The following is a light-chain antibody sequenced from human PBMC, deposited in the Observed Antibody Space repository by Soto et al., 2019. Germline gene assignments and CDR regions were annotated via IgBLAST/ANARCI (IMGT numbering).Light chain of an antibody. V-gene: IGKV1-6*01. Sequence: AIQMTQSPSSLSASVGDRVTITCRASQGIENDLGWYQQKPGKAPKLLIYAASSLQSGVPSRFSGSGSGTDFTLTISSLQPEDFATYYCLQDYNYPRTFGQGTNVEIK. CDR2: AAS. CDR1: QGIEND. J-gene: IGKJ1*01. CDR3: LQDYNYPRT.